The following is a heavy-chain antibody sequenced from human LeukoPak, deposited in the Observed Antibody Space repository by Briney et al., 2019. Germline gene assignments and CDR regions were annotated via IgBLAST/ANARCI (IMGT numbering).Heavy chain of an antibody. CDR2: INYSGST. V-gene: IGHV4-34*01. Sequence: PSETLSLTCAVYGGSFSGYYWSWIRQPPGKGLEWIGEINYSGSTNYNPSLKSRVTISVDTSKNQFSLKLSSVTAADTAVYYCARGIGLSIAARVFDYWGQGTLVTVSS. CDR1: GGSFSGYY. J-gene: IGHJ4*02. D-gene: IGHD6-6*01. CDR3: ARGIGLSIAARVFDY.